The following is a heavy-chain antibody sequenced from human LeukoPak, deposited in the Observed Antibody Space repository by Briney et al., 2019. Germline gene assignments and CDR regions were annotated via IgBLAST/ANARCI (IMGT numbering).Heavy chain of an antibody. Sequence: GGSLRLSCVPSGFTFSSYNMNWVRQASGKGLEWVGHIRSKTNNYATADAASVKGRFTFSRDDSKNTAYIQMNSLKTEDTAVYYCTRHDYDRSGYGAFDIWGQGTMVTVSS. CDR2: IRSKTNNYAT. J-gene: IGHJ3*02. CDR3: TRHDYDRSGYGAFDI. V-gene: IGHV3-73*01. D-gene: IGHD3-22*01. CDR1: GFTFSSYN.